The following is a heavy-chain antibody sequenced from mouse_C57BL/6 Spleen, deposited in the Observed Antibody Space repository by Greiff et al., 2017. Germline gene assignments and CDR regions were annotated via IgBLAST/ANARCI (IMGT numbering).Heavy chain of an antibody. D-gene: IGHD1-1*01. J-gene: IGHJ1*03. CDR3: ARLYYGSSHWYFDV. CDR1: GFNIKDDY. CDR2: IDPENGDT. V-gene: IGHV14-4*01. Sequence: VQLQQSGAELVRPGASVKLSCTASGFNIKDDYMHWVKQRPEQGLEWIGWIDPENGDTEYASKFQGKATITADTSSNTAYMQLSSLTSEDSAVYYCARLYYGSSHWYFDVWGTGTTVTVSS.